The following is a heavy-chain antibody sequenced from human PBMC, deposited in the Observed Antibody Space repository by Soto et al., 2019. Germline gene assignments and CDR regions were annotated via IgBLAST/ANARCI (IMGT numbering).Heavy chain of an antibody. D-gene: IGHD6-6*01. CDR1: GGSFSGYY. CDR3: ARGVTYSSSSSYYYYYSGMDV. J-gene: IGHJ6*02. CDR2: INHSGST. V-gene: IGHV4-34*01. Sequence: QVQLQQWGAGLLKPSETLSLTCAVYGGSFSGYYWSWIRQPPGKGLEWIGEINHSGSTNYNPSLKSRVTISVDTSKNQFSLKLSSVTAADTAVYYCARGVTYSSSSSYYYYYSGMDVWGQGTTVTVSS.